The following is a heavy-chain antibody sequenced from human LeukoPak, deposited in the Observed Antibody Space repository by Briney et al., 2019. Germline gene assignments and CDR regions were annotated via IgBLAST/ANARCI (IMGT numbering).Heavy chain of an antibody. CDR1: GFTFDAYA. CDR2: INEDGRAT. D-gene: IGHD1-26*01. V-gene: IGHV3-43*02. Sequence: GGSLRLSCEASGFTFDAYAMHWVRQAPGKGLEWVSLINEDGRATYYADSVKGRFTISGDNSKNSLYLQMNSLRSEDTALYYCATWAFYHSLDVWGQGTTVTVSS. J-gene: IGHJ6*02. CDR3: ATWAFYHSLDV.